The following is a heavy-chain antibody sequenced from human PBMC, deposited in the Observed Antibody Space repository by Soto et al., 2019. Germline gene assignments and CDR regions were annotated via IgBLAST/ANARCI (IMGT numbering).Heavy chain of an antibody. CDR1: GFTFSSYA. D-gene: IGHD4-4*01. J-gene: IGHJ3*02. CDR3: AAGSTTVTTDGAFDI. Sequence: EVQLLESGGGLVQPGGSLRLSCAASGFTFSSYAMSWVRQAPGKGLEWVSAISGSGGSTYYADSVKGRFTISRDNSKNPLYLQMNGLGAGDTAVYYCAAGSTTVTTDGAFDIWGQGTMVTVSS. V-gene: IGHV3-23*01. CDR2: ISGSGGST.